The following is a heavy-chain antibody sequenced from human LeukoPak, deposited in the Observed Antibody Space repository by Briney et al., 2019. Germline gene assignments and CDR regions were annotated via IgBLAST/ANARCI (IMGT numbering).Heavy chain of an antibody. CDR2: IYTSGST. J-gene: IGHJ6*03. CDR1: GGSISSYY. D-gene: IGHD2-2*01. Sequence: SETLSLTCTVSGGSISSYYWSWIRQPPGKGLEWIGYIYTSGSTNYNPSLESRVTISVDTSKNQFSLKLSSVTAADTAVYYCARHQDYYYYMDVWGKGTTVTVSS. V-gene: IGHV4-4*09. CDR3: ARHQDYYYYMDV.